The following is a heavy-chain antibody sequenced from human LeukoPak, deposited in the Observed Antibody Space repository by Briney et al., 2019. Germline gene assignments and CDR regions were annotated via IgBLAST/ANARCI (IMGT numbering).Heavy chain of an antibody. CDR1: GQTLTTYG. CDR3: ARGWELHD. CDR2: ISASNGNT. D-gene: IGHD1-26*01. J-gene: IGHJ4*02. V-gene: IGHV1-18*01. Sequence: ASVKVSCKASGQTLTTYGISWVRQAPGQGHEWMGWISASNGNTKYAQKVQGRVTMTTDTSTSTAYLELRSLSCDDTALYYCARGWELHDWGQGTLVTVSS.